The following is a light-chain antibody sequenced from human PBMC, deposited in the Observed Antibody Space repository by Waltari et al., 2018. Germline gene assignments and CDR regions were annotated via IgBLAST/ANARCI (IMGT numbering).Light chain of an antibody. CDR1: ESISSQ. CDR2: DTS. V-gene: IGKV3-11*01. CDR3: QQRSHWPMYT. Sequence: EIALTQSPATLSLSPGARATLPCRASESISSQLAWYQQKPGQAPRILIYDTSNRAAGIPARFSGSGSGTDFSLTISSLEPEDFVVYYCQQRSHWPMYTFGQGTKLEIK. J-gene: IGKJ2*01.